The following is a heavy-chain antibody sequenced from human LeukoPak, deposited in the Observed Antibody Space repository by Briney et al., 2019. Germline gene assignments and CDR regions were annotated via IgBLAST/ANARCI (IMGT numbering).Heavy chain of an antibody. V-gene: IGHV1-46*01. CDR1: GYTFTSYY. Sequence: ASVKVSCKASGYTFTSYYMHWVRQAPGQGLEWMGIINPSGGSTSYAQKFQGRVTMTRDTSTSTVYMELSSLRSEDTAVYYCARDRAVTNPPYYFDYWGQGTLVTVSS. J-gene: IGHJ4*02. CDR3: ARDRAVTNPPYYFDY. CDR2: INPSGGST. D-gene: IGHD4-11*01.